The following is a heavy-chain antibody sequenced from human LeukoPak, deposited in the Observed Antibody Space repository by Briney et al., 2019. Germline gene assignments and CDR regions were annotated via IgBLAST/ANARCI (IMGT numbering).Heavy chain of an antibody. CDR2: IYTSGST. D-gene: IGHD5-24*01. J-gene: IGHJ3*02. Sequence: HPSETLSLTCTVSGGSISSYYWSWIRQPAGKGLEWIGRIYTSGSTNYNPSLKSRVTMSVDTSKNQFSLKLSSVTAADTAVYYCARQSRDGYNLNDAFDIWGQGTMVTVSS. CDR1: GGSISSYY. V-gene: IGHV4-4*07. CDR3: ARQSRDGYNLNDAFDI.